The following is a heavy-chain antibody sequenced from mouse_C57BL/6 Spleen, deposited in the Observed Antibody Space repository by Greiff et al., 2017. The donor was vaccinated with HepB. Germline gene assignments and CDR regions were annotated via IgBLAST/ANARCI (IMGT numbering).Heavy chain of an antibody. CDR1: GYTFTSYG. J-gene: IGHJ4*01. Sequence: VQLQQSGAELARPGASVKLSCKASGYTFTSYGISWVKQRTGQGLEWIGEIYPRSGNTYYNEKFKGKATLTADKSSSTAYMELRSLTSEDSAVYFCASVDSSGYVRMDYWGHGTSVTVSS. D-gene: IGHD3-2*02. CDR3: ASVDSSGYVRMDY. V-gene: IGHV1-81*01. CDR2: IYPRSGNT.